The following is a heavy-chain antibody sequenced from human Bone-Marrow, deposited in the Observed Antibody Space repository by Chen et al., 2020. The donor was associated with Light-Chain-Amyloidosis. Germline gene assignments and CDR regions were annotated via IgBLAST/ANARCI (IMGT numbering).Heavy chain of an antibody. CDR3: ARHGGASFDF. V-gene: IGHV4-59*08. CDR2: IFYTGAT. CDR1: GGSFTSYY. Sequence: QAHLQESGPGRVNASETLSLTCNVSGGSFTSYYWSWIRQSPGKTLEWIGYIFYTGATLYSPSLKNRLTISLDTPKTQFSLKLTSMTAADTAVYYCARHGGASFDFWGQGTLVTVSS. D-gene: IGHD2-21*01. J-gene: IGHJ4*02.